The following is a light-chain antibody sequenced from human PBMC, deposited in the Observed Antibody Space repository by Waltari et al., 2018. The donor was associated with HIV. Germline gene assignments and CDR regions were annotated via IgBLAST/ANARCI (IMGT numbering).Light chain of an antibody. CDR2: AAS. Sequence: DIPMTQSPSSPSASVGARVTITCRASQGIRKDLGWNQQKPGKAPKRLLYAASSLQSGVPSRISGSGSGAEFTHSISSLQPEDFATYYCLQHNSYLRTFDQGTKVEIK. J-gene: IGKJ1*01. CDR3: LQHNSYLRT. CDR1: QGIRKD. V-gene: IGKV1-17*01.